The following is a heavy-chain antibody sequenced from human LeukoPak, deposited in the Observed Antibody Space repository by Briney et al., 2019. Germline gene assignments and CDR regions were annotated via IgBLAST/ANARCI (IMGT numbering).Heavy chain of an antibody. V-gene: IGHV3-30*19. CDR3: AREGAVLRYFDWLYHYGMDV. CDR1: GFTFSSYG. Sequence: PGGSLRLSCAASGFTFSSYGMHWVRQAPGKGLEWVAVISYDGSNKYYADSVKGRFTISRDNSKNTLYLQMNSLRAEDTAVYYCAREGAVLRYFDWLYHYGMDVWGQGTTVTVSS. D-gene: IGHD3-9*01. J-gene: IGHJ6*02. CDR2: ISYDGSNK.